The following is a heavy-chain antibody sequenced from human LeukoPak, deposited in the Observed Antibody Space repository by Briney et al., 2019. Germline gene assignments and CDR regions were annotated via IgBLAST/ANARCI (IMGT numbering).Heavy chain of an antibody. J-gene: IGHJ4*02. CDR1: GFTFSSYS. CDR3: ASWGEGALDN. CDR2: ISTSTTTI. V-gene: IGHV3-48*01. D-gene: IGHD1-26*01. Sequence: GGSLRFSCEASGFTFSSYSMNWVRQDPGKGLEWISYISTSTTTIYYASSVKGRFTISRDNAKKSLYLQMNSLRVEDTGVYYCASWGEGALDNWGQGTLVTVSS.